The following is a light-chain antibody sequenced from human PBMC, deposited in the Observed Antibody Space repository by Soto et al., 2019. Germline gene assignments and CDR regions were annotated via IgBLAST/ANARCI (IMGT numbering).Light chain of an antibody. J-gene: IGKJ4*01. V-gene: IGKV3-20*01. Sequence: EIVWTHAPGTRWVCAWVTVAAASLTNQSVSSSYLAWYQQKPGQAPRLLIYGASSRATGIPDRFSGSGSGTDFTLTISRLEPEDFAVYYCQQYGSSPPLTFGGGTNVDIK. CDR1: QSVSSSY. CDR2: GAS. CDR3: QQYGSSPPLT.